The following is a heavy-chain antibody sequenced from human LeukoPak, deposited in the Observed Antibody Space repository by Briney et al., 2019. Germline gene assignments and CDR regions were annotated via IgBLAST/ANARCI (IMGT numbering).Heavy chain of an antibody. Sequence: GGALRLSCAASAITFSSYGMSWVRQAPGKGLEWVSSISSTGGTTYYADSVKGRFTISRDNSKNTLYLQMNSLRAEDTAVYYCARDPKALTQYYMDVWGKGTTVTVSS. CDR3: ARDPKALTQYYMDV. J-gene: IGHJ6*03. V-gene: IGHV3-23*01. CDR2: ISSTGGTT. CDR1: AITFSSYG.